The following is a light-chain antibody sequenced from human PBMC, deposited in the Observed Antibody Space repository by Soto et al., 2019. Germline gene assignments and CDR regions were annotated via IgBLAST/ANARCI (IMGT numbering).Light chain of an antibody. J-gene: IGKJ5*01. CDR1: ESVSSSY. Sequence: SPGERATVSCRARESVSSSYLDCYQQKPGQAPSLLIYGASSRATGSHDRFSGSGSGTDFTPTISRLEPEDCAVYYCQQYGSSPSITFAQGTRLEIK. CDR3: QQYGSSPSIT. V-gene: IGKV3-20*01. CDR2: GAS.